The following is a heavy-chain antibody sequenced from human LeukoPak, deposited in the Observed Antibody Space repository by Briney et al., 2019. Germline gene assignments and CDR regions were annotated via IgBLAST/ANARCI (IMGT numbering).Heavy chain of an antibody. Sequence: GGSLRLSCAASGFTFSSYTIKWVRQAPGKGLEHVSDIISNGGSTHYTDSVKGRFSISRDNSKSTVYLQMGSLRPEDMAVYYCTTVKMGATINDYYYYYIDVWGRGTTVTVSS. CDR2: IISNGGST. D-gene: IGHD1-26*01. V-gene: IGHV3-64*02. CDR3: TTVKMGATINDYYYYYIDV. J-gene: IGHJ6*03. CDR1: GFTFSSYT.